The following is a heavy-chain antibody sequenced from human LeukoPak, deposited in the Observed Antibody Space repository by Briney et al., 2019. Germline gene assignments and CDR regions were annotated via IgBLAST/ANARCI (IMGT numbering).Heavy chain of an antibody. CDR1: GFTFSNYG. CDR2: ISYDGSNK. J-gene: IGHJ4*02. CDR3: AKDKSSSGYWYYFDY. Sequence: PGGSLRLSCAASGFTFSNYGMHWVRQAPGKGLEWVAVISYDGSNKYYADSVKGRFTISRDNSKNTLYLQMNSLRAEDTAVYYCAKDKSSSGYWYYFDYWGQGTLVTVSS. D-gene: IGHD3-22*01. V-gene: IGHV3-30*18.